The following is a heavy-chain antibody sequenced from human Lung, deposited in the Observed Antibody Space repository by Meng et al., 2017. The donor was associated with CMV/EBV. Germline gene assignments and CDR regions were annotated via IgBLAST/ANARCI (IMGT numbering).Heavy chain of an antibody. CDR2: IKQDESEI. Sequence: GESLKISCAASGFTFSSFWMAWVRQAPGKGLEWVGNIKQDESEIQYVGSVKGRFTITRDNAKNSLFLQMNSLRAEDTAVYYCARSMLEVNRYYDVMDVWGEGTPVTVSS. J-gene: IGHJ6*04. V-gene: IGHV3-7*01. CDR1: GFTFSSFW. CDR3: ARSMLEVNRYYDVMDV. D-gene: IGHD1-1*01.